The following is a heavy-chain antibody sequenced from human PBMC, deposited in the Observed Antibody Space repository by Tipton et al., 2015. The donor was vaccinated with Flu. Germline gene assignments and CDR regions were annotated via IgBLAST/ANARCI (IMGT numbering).Heavy chain of an antibody. Sequence: RSLRLSCAASGFTFSSYAMHWVRQAPGKGLEWVAVISYDGSNKYYADSVKGRFTISRDNSKNTLYLQMNSLGAEDTAVYYCARGGVVVVTNRFDPWGQGTLVTVSS. J-gene: IGHJ5*02. D-gene: IGHD2-21*02. V-gene: IGHV3-30-3*01. CDR1: GFTFSSYA. CDR2: ISYDGSNK. CDR3: ARGGVVVVTNRFDP.